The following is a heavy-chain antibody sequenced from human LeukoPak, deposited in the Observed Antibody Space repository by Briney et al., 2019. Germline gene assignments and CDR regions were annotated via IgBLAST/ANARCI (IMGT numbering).Heavy chain of an antibody. Sequence: GGSLRLSCAASGFTLSDYWMTWVRQAPGKGLEWVANIKQDGSEEYYVDSVKGRFAISRDSAKNSLCLQMNSLRAEDTALYYCARGSSSWYLKTFYFDSWGQGTLVAVSS. J-gene: IGHJ4*02. D-gene: IGHD6-13*01. CDR3: ARGSSSWYLKTFYFDS. CDR2: IKQDGSEE. CDR1: GFTLSDYW. V-gene: IGHV3-7*04.